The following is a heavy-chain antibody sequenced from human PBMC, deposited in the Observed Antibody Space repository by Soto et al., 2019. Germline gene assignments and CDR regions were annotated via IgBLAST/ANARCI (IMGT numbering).Heavy chain of an antibody. Sequence: QVTLEESGPTRVKPTQTLTLTCTFSGFSLATSGVGVGWVRQPPGKALERLALIYWDDDKRDSPSLRSRLTVTKDPSRNQVVLTMTNMDPVDTATYYCAHRVGLQGNWNGGYFDFWGQGALVTVSS. V-gene: IGHV2-5*02. CDR2: IYWDDDK. CDR3: AHRVGLQGNWNGGYFDF. CDR1: GFSLATSGVG. D-gene: IGHD1-1*01. J-gene: IGHJ4*02.